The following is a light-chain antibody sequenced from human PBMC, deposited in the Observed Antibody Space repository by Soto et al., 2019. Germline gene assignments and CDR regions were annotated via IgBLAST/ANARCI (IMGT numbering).Light chain of an antibody. V-gene: IGKV1-12*01. Sequence: DIQMTQSPSSVSASVGDRVTITCRASQPIGSWLAWYQQKPGKAPELLIYGASILQGGVPPRFSGSGSGTDFTLTISSLQPEDFATYYCQQANSFPLTFGGGTKVDIK. CDR3: QQANSFPLT. J-gene: IGKJ4*01. CDR1: QPIGSW. CDR2: GAS.